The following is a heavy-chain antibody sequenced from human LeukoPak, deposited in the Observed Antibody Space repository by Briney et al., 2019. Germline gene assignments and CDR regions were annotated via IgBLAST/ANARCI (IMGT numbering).Heavy chain of an antibody. V-gene: IGHV4-30-2*01. D-gene: IGHD1-14*01. CDR2: IYHSGST. CDR1: GGSISSGGYY. CDR3: ARVPPDYYYYMDV. Sequence: SETLSLTCTVSGGSISSGGYYWSWIRQPPGKGLEWIGYIYHSGSTYYNPSLKSRVTISVDRSKNQFSLKLSSVTAADTAVYYCARVPPDYYYYMDVWGKGTTVTVSS. J-gene: IGHJ6*03.